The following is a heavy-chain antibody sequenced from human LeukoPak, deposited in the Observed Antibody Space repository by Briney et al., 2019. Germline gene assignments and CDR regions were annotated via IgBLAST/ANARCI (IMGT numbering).Heavy chain of an antibody. CDR3: ARPPYYDFWNGHYPGY. V-gene: IGHV5-51*01. CDR2: IYLADSDA. Sequence: GESLKISCKGSGYSYNSYWIGWVRQMPGKGLEWMGIIYLADSDARYSPSFQGQVSFSADRSINTAYLQWSSLRASDTAMYYCARPPYYDFWNGHYPGYWGQGTLVTVSS. D-gene: IGHD3-3*01. J-gene: IGHJ4*02. CDR1: GYSYNSYW.